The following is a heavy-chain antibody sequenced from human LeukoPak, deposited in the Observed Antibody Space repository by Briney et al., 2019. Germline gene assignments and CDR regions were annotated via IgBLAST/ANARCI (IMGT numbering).Heavy chain of an antibody. CDR1: GFTFSNYW. CDR2: IKEDGREK. CDR3: ARHSRTTFDY. Sequence: QPGGSLRLSCAASGFTFSNYWMTWVRQVSGEGREWAANIKEDGREKYYVDSVKGQFTISRDNAKNSLYLQMNRLRVEDTAVFYCARHSRTTFDYWGQGALVTVSS. V-gene: IGHV3-7*04. D-gene: IGHD1-1*01. J-gene: IGHJ4*02.